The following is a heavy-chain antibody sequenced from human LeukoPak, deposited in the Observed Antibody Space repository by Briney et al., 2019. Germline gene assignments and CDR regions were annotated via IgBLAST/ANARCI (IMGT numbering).Heavy chain of an antibody. J-gene: IGHJ4*02. Sequence: PGESLRLSCTASAFAFSNHAMSEVRQAPREWLKWVSTISTGGGNTYYADSVRGRFTVSRDDSKNTLYLQMNSLRAEDTAVYYCAKDLYLRDFWSGYFDYWGQGIPVTVSS. D-gene: IGHD3-3*01. CDR3: AKDLYLRDFWSGYFDY. CDR1: AFAFSNHA. V-gene: IGHV3-23*01. CDR2: ISTGGGNT.